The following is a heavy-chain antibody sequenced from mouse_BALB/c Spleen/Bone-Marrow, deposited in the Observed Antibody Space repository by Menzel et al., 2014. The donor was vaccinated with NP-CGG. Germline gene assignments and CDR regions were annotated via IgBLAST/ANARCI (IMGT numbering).Heavy chain of an antibody. J-gene: IGHJ4*01. CDR2: INPYNDGT. D-gene: IGHD2-3*01. Sequence: EVQLVESGPELVKPGASAKMSCKASGYTFTSYIMHWVKQKPGQGLEWIGYINPYNDGTKYNEKFKGKATLTSDKSSSTAYMELSSLTSEDSAVYYCARRWLPYAMDYWGQGTSVTVSS. V-gene: IGHV1-14*01. CDR3: ARRWLPYAMDY. CDR1: GYTFTSYI.